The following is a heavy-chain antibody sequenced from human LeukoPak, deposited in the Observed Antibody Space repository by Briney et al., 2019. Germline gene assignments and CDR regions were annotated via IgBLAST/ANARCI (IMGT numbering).Heavy chain of an antibody. V-gene: IGHV4-38-2*02. D-gene: IGHD1/OR15-1a*01. CDR1: GYSINSGYY. CDR3: ARNNNDY. J-gene: IGHJ4*02. Sequence: SETLSLTCTVSGYSINSGYYWDWIRQPPGKGLEWIGEINHSGSTNYNPSLKSRVTISVDTSKNQFSLKLSSVTAADTAVYYCARNNNDYWGQGTLVTVSS. CDR2: INHSGST.